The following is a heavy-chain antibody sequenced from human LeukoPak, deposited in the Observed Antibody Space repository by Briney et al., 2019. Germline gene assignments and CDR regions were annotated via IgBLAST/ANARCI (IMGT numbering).Heavy chain of an antibody. CDR2: INAGNGNT. Sequence: ASVKVSCKASGYTFTSYAMHWVRQAPGQRLEWMGWINAGNGNTKYSQEFQGRVTITRDTSASTAYMELSSLRSEDMAVYYCARIAIYGDYGALDYWGQGTLVTVPS. CDR1: GYTFTSYA. V-gene: IGHV1-3*03. CDR3: ARIAIYGDYGALDY. D-gene: IGHD4-17*01. J-gene: IGHJ4*02.